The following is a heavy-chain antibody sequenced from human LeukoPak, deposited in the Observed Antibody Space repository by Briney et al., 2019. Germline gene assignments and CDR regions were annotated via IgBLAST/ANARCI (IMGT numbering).Heavy chain of an antibody. J-gene: IGHJ5*01. CDR3: ASLGYSSGWLDS. CDR2: VYHNGHS. D-gene: IGHD2-15*01. V-gene: IGHV4-59*01. CDR1: GGSFNDNY. Sequence: SETPSPTCNVSGGSFNDNYLKWIRDPPRKGLEWIGYVYHNGHSDYTPSLKSRVTISVDTSTNQFSLKMISVTAADAAVYYCASLGYSSGWLDSWGHGSLVIVSS.